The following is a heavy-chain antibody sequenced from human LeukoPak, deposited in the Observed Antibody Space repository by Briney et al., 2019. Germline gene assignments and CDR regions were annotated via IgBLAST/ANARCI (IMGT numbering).Heavy chain of an antibody. D-gene: IGHD2-15*01. J-gene: IGHJ4*02. Sequence: PGGSLRLSCAASGFTFSSYSMNWVRQAPGKGLEWVSSISSSSSYIYYADSVKGRFTISRDNAENSLYLQMNSLRAEDTAVYYCARASVFCSGGSCFIDYWGQGTLVTVSS. CDR1: GFTFSSYS. V-gene: IGHV3-21*01. CDR2: ISSSSSYI. CDR3: ARASVFCSGGSCFIDY.